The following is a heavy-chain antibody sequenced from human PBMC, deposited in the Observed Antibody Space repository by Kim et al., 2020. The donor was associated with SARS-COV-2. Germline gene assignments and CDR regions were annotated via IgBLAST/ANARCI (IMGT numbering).Heavy chain of an antibody. D-gene: IGHD2-21*02. CDR3: AREVATESKNFDY. V-gene: IGHV1-46*01. Sequence: ASVKVSCRASGYTFTSYLIHWMRQAPGQGLEWMGVINLSGGSTRYAQKFQGRVAMTRDTSTSTVYMELSSLRSEDTAVYYCAREVATESKNFDYWGQGTL. CDR1: GYTFTSYL. J-gene: IGHJ4*02. CDR2: INLSGGST.